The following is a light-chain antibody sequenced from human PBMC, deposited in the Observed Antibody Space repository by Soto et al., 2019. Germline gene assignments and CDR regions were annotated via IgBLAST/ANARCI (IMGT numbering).Light chain of an antibody. V-gene: IGKV3-15*01. J-gene: IGKJ2*01. CDR2: GAS. Sequence: ETVMTQSPATLSVSPGERATLSCRASQSVGSSLAWYQQKPGQAPRLLIYGASTRATGIPARFSGSGSGTEFTRTISSLQSEDFAVYFCQQYHNWPPRYTFGQGTKLEIK. CDR3: QQYHNWPPRYT. CDR1: QSVGSS.